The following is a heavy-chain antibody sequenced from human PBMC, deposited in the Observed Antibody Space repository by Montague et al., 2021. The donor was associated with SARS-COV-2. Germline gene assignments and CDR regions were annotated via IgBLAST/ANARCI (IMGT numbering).Heavy chain of an antibody. V-gene: IGHV3-48*03. D-gene: IGHD2-21*01. J-gene: IGHJ6*02. CDR1: GLIFSSYE. CDR3: ARDRDWDDWCGMDV. Sequence: SLRLSCAASGLIFSSYEMNWVRQAPGKGLEWISYISSSGGGSTKHYTDSGKGRFTISRDNAKNSLYLQMNSLRDEDTAIYYCARDRDWDDWCGMDVWGQGTTVTVSS. CDR2: ISSSGGGSTK.